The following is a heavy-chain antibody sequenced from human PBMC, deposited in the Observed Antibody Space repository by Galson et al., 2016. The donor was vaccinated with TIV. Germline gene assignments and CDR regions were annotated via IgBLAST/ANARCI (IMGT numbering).Heavy chain of an antibody. Sequence: SLRLSCAASGFTFSNYNMNWVRQAPGKGLEWVSSISSTGNYIYYGDPVKGRFTISRDNAENSLHLHMNSLRAEDTAIYFCARTGNYYHYAMDVWGQGTTVTVSS. CDR2: ISSTGNYI. V-gene: IGHV3-21*01. J-gene: IGHJ6*02. CDR3: ARTGNYYHYAMDV. D-gene: IGHD7-27*01. CDR1: GFTFSNYN.